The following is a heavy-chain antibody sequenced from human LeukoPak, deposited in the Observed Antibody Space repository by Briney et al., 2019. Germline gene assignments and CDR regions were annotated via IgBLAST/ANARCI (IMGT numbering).Heavy chain of an antibody. CDR3: ARDESFFFL. CDR2: ISYDGSNK. J-gene: IGHJ4*02. CDR1: GFTFSSYA. D-gene: IGHD1-26*01. V-gene: IGHV3-30-3*01. Sequence: GGSLRLSCAASGFTFSSYAMHWVRQAPGKGLEWVAVISYDGSNKYYADSVKGRFTISRDNSKNTPYLQMNSLRAEDTAVYYCARDESFFFLWGQGTLVTVSS.